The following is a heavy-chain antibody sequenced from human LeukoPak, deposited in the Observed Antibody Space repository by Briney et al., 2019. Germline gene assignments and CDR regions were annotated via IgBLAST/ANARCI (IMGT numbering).Heavy chain of an antibody. CDR2: ISGSGGST. V-gene: IGHV3-23*01. J-gene: IGHJ4*02. CDR1: GFTLSSYA. Sequence: PGGSLRLSCAASGFTLSSYAMSWVRQAPGKGLEWVSAISGSGGSTYYADSVKGRFTISRDNSKNTLYLQMNSLRAEDTAVYYCAKRSSNYDAFYFDYWGQGTLVTVSS. D-gene: IGHD4-11*01. CDR3: AKRSSNYDAFYFDY.